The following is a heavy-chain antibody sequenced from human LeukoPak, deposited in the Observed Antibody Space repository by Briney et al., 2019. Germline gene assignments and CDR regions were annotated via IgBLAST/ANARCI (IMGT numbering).Heavy chain of an antibody. J-gene: IGHJ4*02. V-gene: IGHV4-4*02. CDR2: IYHSGST. CDR1: GGSISSSNW. CDR3: ARFRTGGNSGGRHFDY. Sequence: SGTLSLTCAVSGGSISSSNWWSWVRQPPGKGLEWIGEIYHSGSTNYNPSLKSRVTISVDKSKNQFSLKLSSVTAADTAVYYCARFRTGGNSGGRHFDYWGQGTLVTVSS. D-gene: IGHD4-23*01.